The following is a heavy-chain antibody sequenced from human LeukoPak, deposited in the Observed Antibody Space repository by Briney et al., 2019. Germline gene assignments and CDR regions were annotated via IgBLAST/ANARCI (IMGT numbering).Heavy chain of an antibody. CDR2: IYHSGST. J-gene: IGHJ6*03. D-gene: IGHD6-19*01. CDR1: GGSISSSNW. V-gene: IGHV4-4*02. Sequence: SGTLSLTCAVSGGSISSSNWWSWVRQPPGKGLEWIGEIYHSGSTNYNPSLKSRVTMSVDTSKNQFSLKLSSVTAADTAVYYCARHPIAVAGTGYYYYMDVWGKGTTVTVSS. CDR3: ARHPIAVAGTGYYYYMDV.